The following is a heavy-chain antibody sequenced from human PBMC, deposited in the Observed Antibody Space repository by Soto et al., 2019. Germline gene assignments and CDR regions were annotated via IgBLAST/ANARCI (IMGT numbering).Heavy chain of an antibody. CDR1: GFSFSSYV. CDR3: AREDESSGYAGTFQH. D-gene: IGHD3-22*01. CDR2: ESFDESDK. Sequence: QVHLVESGGGVVQPGRSLRLSCAASGFSFSSYVMHWVRQAPGKGLEWVALESFDESDKQYADSVKGRFTISRDNSKNTLYLQMNSLTAEDTAVYYCAREDESSGYAGTFQHWGQGTLVIVSS. V-gene: IGHV3-30*04. J-gene: IGHJ1*01.